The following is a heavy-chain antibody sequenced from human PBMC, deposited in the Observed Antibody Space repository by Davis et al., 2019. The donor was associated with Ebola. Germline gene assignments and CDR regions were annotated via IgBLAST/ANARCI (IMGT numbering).Heavy chain of an antibody. CDR2: ISSSSSYI. V-gene: IGHV3-21*01. Sequence: PGGSLRLSCAASGFTFSSYSMNWVRQAPGKGLEWVSSISSSSSYIYYADSVKGRFTISRDNAKNSLYLQMNSLRAEDTAVYYCARDLDQPYWYFDLWGRGTLVTVSS. D-gene: IGHD1/OR15-1a*01. J-gene: IGHJ2*01. CDR3: ARDLDQPYWYFDL. CDR1: GFTFSSYS.